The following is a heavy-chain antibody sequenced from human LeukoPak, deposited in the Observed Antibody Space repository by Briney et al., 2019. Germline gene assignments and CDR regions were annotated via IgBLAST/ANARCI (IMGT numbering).Heavy chain of an antibody. J-gene: IGHJ1*01. D-gene: IGHD3-16*02. CDR2: ISSSSSYI. CDR3: ARDLGYDYVWGSYRYKYFQH. V-gene: IGHV3-21*01. Sequence: GRSLRLSCAASGFTFSSYSMNWVRQAPGKGLEWVSSISSSSSYIYYADSVKGRFTISRDNAKNSLYLQMNSLRAEDTAVYYCARDLGYDYVWGSYRYKYFQHWGQGTLVTVSS. CDR1: GFTFSSYS.